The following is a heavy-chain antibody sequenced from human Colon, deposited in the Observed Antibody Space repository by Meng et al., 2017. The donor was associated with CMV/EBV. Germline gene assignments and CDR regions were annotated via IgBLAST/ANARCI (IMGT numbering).Heavy chain of an antibody. CDR2: IYWDDDK. V-gene: IGHV2-5*02. CDR3: AHSPYYYDSRGYYFFDF. J-gene: IGHJ4*02. D-gene: IGHD3-22*01. CDR1: SFTTSEVG. Sequence: SFTTSEVGVAWSRQPPGKALEWLALIYWDDDKRYSPPLKSRLTLTKDTSKNQVVLTMTNLDPGDTATYYCAHSPYYYDSRGYYFFDFWGPGTLVTVSS.